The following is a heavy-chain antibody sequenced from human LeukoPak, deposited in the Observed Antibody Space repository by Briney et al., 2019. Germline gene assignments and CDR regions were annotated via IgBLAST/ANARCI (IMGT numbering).Heavy chain of an antibody. CDR3: ARAMDY. V-gene: IGHV3-7*03. CDR1: GFTFSDYW. CDR2: INQDGSQK. J-gene: IGHJ4*02. Sequence: SGGSLRLSCAASGFTFSDYWTNWVRQAPGKGLEWVANINQDGSQKHYVDSVKGRFTISRDNAKNSMYLQMNSLRVEDTAVYYCARAMDYWGPGTLVTVSS.